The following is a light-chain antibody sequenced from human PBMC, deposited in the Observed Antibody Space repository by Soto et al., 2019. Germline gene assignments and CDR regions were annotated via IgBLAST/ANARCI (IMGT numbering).Light chain of an antibody. CDR1: QSVSSSY. V-gene: IGKV3-20*01. CDR2: GVS. J-gene: IGKJ2*01. Sequence: EIVLTQSPGTLSLSPGERATLSCRASQSVSSSYLAWYQQKPGQAPRLLIHGVSTRATGIPDRFSGSGSGTAFTLTISRLQPEDFALYYCQQYVTSPYIFGQGPKLEIK. CDR3: QQYVTSPYI.